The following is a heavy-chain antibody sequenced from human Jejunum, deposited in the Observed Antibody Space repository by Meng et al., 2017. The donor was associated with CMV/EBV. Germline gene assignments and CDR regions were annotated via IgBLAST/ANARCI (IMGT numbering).Heavy chain of an antibody. J-gene: IGHJ4*02. CDR3: ARERPHSYYFDF. V-gene: IGHV1-2*06. CDR1: GYTFTAFY. Sequence: QVQLVQSGAEVKKPGASVTVPCEASGYTFTAFYIHWVRQAPGQGLEWMGRINFNSGGTDYAQRFRGRVTMTRDTSINTVYMDLSWLRSDDTAIYYCARERPHSYYFDFWGQGILVTVSS. D-gene: IGHD2-15*01. CDR2: INFNSGGT.